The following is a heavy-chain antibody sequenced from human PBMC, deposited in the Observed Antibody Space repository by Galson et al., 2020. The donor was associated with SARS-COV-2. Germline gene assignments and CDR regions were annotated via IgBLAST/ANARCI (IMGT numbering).Heavy chain of an antibody. J-gene: IGHJ4*02. CDR3: AREENFFLGVTATRMCYFDY. CDR2: INSSGST. CDR1: GESSSGSY. Sequence: SETLSLTRAVYGESSSGSYWSWTRQPPAKGLEWNGEINSSGSTKYNPSLKIRVTISVDTSKNHFSLKLSSVTAADTAVYYCAREENFFLGVTATRMCYFDYWGRGTLATVSS. V-gene: IGHV4-34*01. D-gene: IGHD2-21*02.